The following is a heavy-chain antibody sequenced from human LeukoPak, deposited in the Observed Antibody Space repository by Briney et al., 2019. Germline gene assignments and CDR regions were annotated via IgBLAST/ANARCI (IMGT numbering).Heavy chain of an antibody. CDR3: ARGGPPTVTRFDY. CDR2: TNYSGST. D-gene: IGHD4-17*01. CDR1: GGSISSYY. J-gene: IGHJ4*02. V-gene: IGHV4-59*01. Sequence: SETLSLTCTVSGGSISSYYWSWIRQPPGKGLEWIGYTNYSGSTNYNPSLKSRVTISVDTSKNQFSLKLTSVTAADTAVYYCARGGPPTVTRFDYWGQGTLVTVSS.